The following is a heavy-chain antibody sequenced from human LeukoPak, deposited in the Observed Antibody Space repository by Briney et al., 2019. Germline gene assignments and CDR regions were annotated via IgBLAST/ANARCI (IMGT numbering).Heavy chain of an antibody. V-gene: IGHV1-18*01. Sequence: GASVTVSCKASGYTFTSYGISWVRQAPGQGLEWMGWISAYNGNTHYAQKLQGRVTMTTDTSTSTAYMELRSLRSDDTAVYYCAREDDFDWLLSLTSWGQGTLVTVSS. J-gene: IGHJ5*02. CDR2: ISAYNGNT. D-gene: IGHD3-9*01. CDR1: GYTFTSYG. CDR3: AREDDFDWLLSLTS.